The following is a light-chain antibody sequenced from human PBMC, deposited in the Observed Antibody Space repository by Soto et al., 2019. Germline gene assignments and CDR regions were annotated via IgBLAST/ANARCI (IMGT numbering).Light chain of an antibody. CDR1: YNDVGGYKF. Sequence: QSVLTQPPSASGSPGQSVTISCTGTYNDVGGYKFVSWYQQHPGKAPKLLIYEVTQRPSGVPDRFSGSKTGNTASLTVSGLQPEDEADYYCSSYAGFDTAVFGTGTKVTVL. V-gene: IGLV2-8*01. CDR3: SSYAGFDTAV. CDR2: EVT. J-gene: IGLJ1*01.